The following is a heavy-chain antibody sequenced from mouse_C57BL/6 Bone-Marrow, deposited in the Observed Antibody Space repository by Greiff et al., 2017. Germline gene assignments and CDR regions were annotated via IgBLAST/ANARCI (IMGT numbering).Heavy chain of an antibody. D-gene: IGHD4-1*01. Sequence: QVQLQQSGAELVQPGASVKLSCKASGYTFTSYWMHWVKQRPGRGLEWIGKIDPNSGGTKYNEKFKSKATLTVDKPSITAYMQLSSRTSEDSAVYYCARGTGAWFAYWGQGTLVTVSA. CDR2: IDPNSGGT. J-gene: IGHJ3*01. V-gene: IGHV1-72*01. CDR3: ARGTGAWFAY. CDR1: GYTFTSYW.